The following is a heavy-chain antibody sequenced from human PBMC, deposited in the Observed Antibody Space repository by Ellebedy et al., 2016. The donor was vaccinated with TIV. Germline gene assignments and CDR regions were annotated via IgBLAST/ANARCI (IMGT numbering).Heavy chain of an antibody. CDR1: GFTVSSNY. D-gene: IGHD4-17*01. CDR2: IYSGGST. Sequence: GESLKISXAASGFTVSSNYMSWVRQAPGKGLEWVSVIYSGGSTYYADSVKGRFTISRDNSKNTLYLQMNSLRAEDTAVYYCARDYGDYQLLLDYWGQGTLVTVSS. J-gene: IGHJ4*02. CDR3: ARDYGDYQLLLDY. V-gene: IGHV3-53*01.